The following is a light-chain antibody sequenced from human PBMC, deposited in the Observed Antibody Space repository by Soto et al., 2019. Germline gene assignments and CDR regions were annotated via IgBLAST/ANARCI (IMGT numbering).Light chain of an antibody. J-gene: IGLJ1*01. CDR1: SSDFGNYNL. Sequence: QSALTQPASVSGSPGQSITISCTGTSSDFGNYNLVSWYQQHPGKVPKLILFEVNKRPSGVSGRFSGSKSGNTASLTISGLQAEDEADYYCSSYTSTSTLYVFGTGTKLTVL. CDR3: SSYTSTSTLYV. CDR2: EVN. V-gene: IGLV2-14*02.